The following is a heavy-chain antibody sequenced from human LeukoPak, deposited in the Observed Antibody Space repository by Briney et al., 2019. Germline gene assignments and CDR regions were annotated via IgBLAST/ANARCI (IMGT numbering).Heavy chain of an antibody. CDR1: GFTFSSYA. CDR2: ISSNGGST. CDR3: ARVPNGDLDY. D-gene: IGHD4-17*01. J-gene: IGHJ4*02. Sequence: GGSLRLSCAASGFTFSSYAMHWVRQAPGKGLEYVSTISSNGGSTYYANSVKGRFTISRDNSKNTLYLQMNSLRAEDTAVYYCARVPNGDLDYWGQGTLVTVSS. V-gene: IGHV3-64*01.